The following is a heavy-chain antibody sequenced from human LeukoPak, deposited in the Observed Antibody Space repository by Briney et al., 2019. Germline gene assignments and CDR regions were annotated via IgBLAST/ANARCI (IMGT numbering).Heavy chain of an antibody. CDR2: IKLDGSEE. J-gene: IGHJ4*02. D-gene: IGHD3-10*01. V-gene: IGHV3-7*01. Sequence: GGSLRLSCAASGFTFNNYYMTWVRQAPGKGLEWVARIKLDGSEESYVDSVKGRFTISRDSAKNSLFLQMTSLRAEDTAVYYCATYVPTPRRGLDYWGQGTLVTVSS. CDR3: ATYVPTPRRGLDY. CDR1: GFTFNNYY.